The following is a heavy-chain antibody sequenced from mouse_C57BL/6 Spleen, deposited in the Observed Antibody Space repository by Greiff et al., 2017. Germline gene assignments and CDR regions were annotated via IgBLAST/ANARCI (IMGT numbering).Heavy chain of an antibody. CDR2: INPYNGGT. CDR3: ARLEDYDDFDY. J-gene: IGHJ2*01. V-gene: IGHV1-19*01. Sequence: VQLQQSGPVLVKPGASVKMSCKASGYTFTDYYMNWVKQSHGKSLEWIGVINPYNGGTSYNQKFKGKATLTVDKSSSTAYMELNSLTSEDSAVXYCARLEDYDDFDYWGQGTTLTVSS. CDR1: GYTFTDYY. D-gene: IGHD2-4*01.